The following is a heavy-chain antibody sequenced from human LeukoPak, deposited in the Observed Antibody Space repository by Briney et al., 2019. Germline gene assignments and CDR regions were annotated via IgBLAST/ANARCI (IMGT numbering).Heavy chain of an antibody. V-gene: IGHV4-61*02. Sequence: SGTLSLTGTVSGGSISSGSYYWSWIRQPGGKGLEWIGRIYTSGSTNYNPSLKSRVTISVDTSKNQFSLKLSSVTAADTAVYYCARERLVQDSSSRVRYFDYWGQGTLVTVSS. CDR2: IYTSGST. D-gene: IGHD6-6*01. CDR1: GGSISSGSYY. CDR3: ARERLVQDSSSRVRYFDY. J-gene: IGHJ4*02.